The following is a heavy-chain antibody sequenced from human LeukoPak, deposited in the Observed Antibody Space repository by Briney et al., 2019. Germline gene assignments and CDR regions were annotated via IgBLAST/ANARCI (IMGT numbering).Heavy chain of an antibody. Sequence: PSETLSLTCTVSGGSISSYYWSWIRQPPGKGLEWIGYIYYSGSTNYNPSLKSRVTISVDTSKNQFSLKLCSVTAADTAVYYCARSEYSSTLDYWGQGTLVTVSS. CDR1: GGSISSYY. D-gene: IGHD6-6*01. CDR2: IYYSGST. V-gene: IGHV4-59*01. CDR3: ARSEYSSTLDY. J-gene: IGHJ4*02.